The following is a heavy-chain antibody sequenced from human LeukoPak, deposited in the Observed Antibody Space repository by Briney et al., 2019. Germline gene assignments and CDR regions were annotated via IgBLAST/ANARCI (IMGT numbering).Heavy chain of an antibody. V-gene: IGHV3-30*18. Sequence: PGGSLRLSCAASGFTFSSYGMHWVRQAPGKGLEWVAVISYDGSNKYYADSVKGRFTISRDNSKNTLYLQMNSLRAEDTAVYYCAKDLGVPSYGDYGIDYWGQGTLVTVSS. CDR2: ISYDGSNK. CDR3: AKDLGVPSYGDYGIDY. CDR1: GFTFSSYG. J-gene: IGHJ4*02. D-gene: IGHD4-17*01.